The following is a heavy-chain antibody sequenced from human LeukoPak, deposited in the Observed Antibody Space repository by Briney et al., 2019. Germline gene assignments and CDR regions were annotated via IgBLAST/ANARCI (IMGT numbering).Heavy chain of an antibody. CDR1: GFTFSSYW. CDR3: ARGLGIAVAGNWFDP. CDR2: INTDGSSA. J-gene: IGHJ5*02. V-gene: IGHV3-74*01. Sequence: GGSLRLSCAASGFTFSSYWMHWVRQAPGKGLVWVSRINTDGSSASYADSVKGRFTISRDNAKNTLCLQMSSLRAEDTAVYYCARGLGIAVAGNWFDPWGQGTLVTVSS. D-gene: IGHD6-19*01.